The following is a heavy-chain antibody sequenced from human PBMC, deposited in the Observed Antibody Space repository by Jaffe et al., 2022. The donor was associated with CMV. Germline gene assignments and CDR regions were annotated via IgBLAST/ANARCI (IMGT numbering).Heavy chain of an antibody. D-gene: IGHD5-18*01. CDR3: ASETRGYSYGLDY. J-gene: IGHJ4*02. CDR1: GGSISSYY. CDR2: IYYSGST. Sequence: QVQLQESGPGLVKPSETLSLTCTVSGGSISSYYWSWIRQPPGKGLEWIGYIYYSGSTNYNPSLKSRVTISVDTSKNQFSLKLSSVTAADTAVYYCASETRGYSYGLDYWGQGTLVTVSS. V-gene: IGHV4-59*01.